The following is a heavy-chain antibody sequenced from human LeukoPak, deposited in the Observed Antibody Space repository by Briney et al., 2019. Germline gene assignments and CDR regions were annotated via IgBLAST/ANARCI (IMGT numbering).Heavy chain of an antibody. D-gene: IGHD1-14*01. Sequence: SQTLSLTCTVSGGSISSGGYYWSWIRQHPGKDLEWIGYIYYSGSTYYNPSLRSRLTISVDTSKNQFSLKLSSVTAADTAVYYCARDNRHSWFDPWGQGTLVTVSS. CDR2: IYYSGST. CDR1: GGSISSGGYY. V-gene: IGHV4-31*03. J-gene: IGHJ5*02. CDR3: ARDNRHSWFDP.